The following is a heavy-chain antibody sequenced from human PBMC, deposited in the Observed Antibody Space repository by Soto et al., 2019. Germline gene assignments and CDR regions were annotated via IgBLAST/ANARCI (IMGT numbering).Heavy chain of an antibody. CDR3: AKDRARYFYSASSDAFDI. CDR1: GYSFTSYW. Sequence: GESLKISCKVSGYSFTSYWIGWVRQMPGKGLEWMGIIYPGDSDTRYSPSFQGQVTISADKSISTAYLQWSSLKASDTAVYYCAKDRARYFYSASSDAFDIWGQGTMVTVSS. CDR2: IYPGDSDT. D-gene: IGHD6-6*01. J-gene: IGHJ3*02. V-gene: IGHV5-51*01.